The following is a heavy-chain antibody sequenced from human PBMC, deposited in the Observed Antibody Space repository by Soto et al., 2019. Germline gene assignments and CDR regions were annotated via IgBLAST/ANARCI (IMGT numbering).Heavy chain of an antibody. CDR1: GFTLSNFA. CDR3: SKGRLRRLENGNFEY. J-gene: IGHJ4*02. CDR2: VSGAGITT. Sequence: EVQLAESGGDLVKPGGSLRLSCAASGFTLSNFAMSWVRQAPGQGLEWVSVVSGAGITTKYAAAVKGRFTVSRDNSKNALSLQIGSLRAEDTGIYYSSKGRLRRLENGNFEYWCQGALLTVYS. D-gene: IGHD4-17*01. V-gene: IGHV3-23*04.